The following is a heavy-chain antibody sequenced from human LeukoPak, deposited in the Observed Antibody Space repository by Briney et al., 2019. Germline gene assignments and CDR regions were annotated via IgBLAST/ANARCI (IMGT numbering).Heavy chain of an antibody. J-gene: IGHJ4*02. CDR3: ARDPRSGGSLGYFDY. D-gene: IGHD2-15*01. V-gene: IGHV3-30*15. CDR1: GFTFRSYT. Sequence: GRSLRLSCAAAGFTFRSYTIHWVRQAPGKGLEWVALISFDGSNKYYADSVKGRFTISRDNSKNTLYLQMSSLRPEDTAVYYCARDPRSGGSLGYFDYWGQGTLVTVSS. CDR2: ISFDGSNK.